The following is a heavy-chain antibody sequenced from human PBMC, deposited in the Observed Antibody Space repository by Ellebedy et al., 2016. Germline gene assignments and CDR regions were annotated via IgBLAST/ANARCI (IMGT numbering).Heavy chain of an antibody. CDR1: GGTFSSYA. V-gene: IGHV1-69*04. D-gene: IGHD6-13*01. J-gene: IGHJ6*02. Sequence: ASVKVSCKASGGTFSSYAINWVRQAPGQGLEWMGRIIPILGIANYAQKFQDRVTITADKSTSTAYMELSSLRSEDTAVYYCAREMGIAGEYYYYGMDVWGQGTTVTVSS. CDR3: AREMGIAGEYYYYGMDV. CDR2: IIPILGIA.